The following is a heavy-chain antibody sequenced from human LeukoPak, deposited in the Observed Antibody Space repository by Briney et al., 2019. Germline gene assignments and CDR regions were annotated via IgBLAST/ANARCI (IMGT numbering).Heavy chain of an antibody. J-gene: IGHJ4*02. CDR1: GYSFTNYW. CDR3: ARREATTEYFDF. CDR2: IYPGDSDT. D-gene: IGHD1-7*01. V-gene: IGHV5-51*01. Sequence: GESLKISCKGSGYSFTNYWIAWVRQMPGKGLEWMGVIYPGDSDTRYNPSFQGQVTISADRSFGTAYLQRGSLKASDSAMYYCARREATTEYFDFWGQGTLVTVSS.